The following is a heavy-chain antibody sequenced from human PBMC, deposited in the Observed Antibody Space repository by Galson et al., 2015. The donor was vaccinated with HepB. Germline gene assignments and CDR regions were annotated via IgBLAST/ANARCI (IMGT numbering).Heavy chain of an antibody. CDR2: ISAYNGNT. D-gene: IGHD2-2*01. V-gene: IGHV1-18*01. CDR3: ARVRRYCSSTSPPGACYFDY. Sequence: QSGAEVKKPGASVKVSCKASGYTFTSYGISWVRQAPGQGLEWMGWISAYNGNTNYAQKLQGRVTMTTDTSTSTAYMELRSLRSDDTAVYYCARVRRYCSSTSPPGACYFDYWGQGTLVTVSS. CDR1: GYTFTSYG. J-gene: IGHJ4*02.